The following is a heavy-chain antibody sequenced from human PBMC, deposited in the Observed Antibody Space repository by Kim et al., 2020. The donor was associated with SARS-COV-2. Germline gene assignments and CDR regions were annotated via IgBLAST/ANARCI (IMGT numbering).Heavy chain of an antibody. J-gene: IGHJ4*02. Sequence: NYAQKFQGRVTMTRDTSISTAYMELSRLRSDDTAVYYCAPGIAAAGTRDYWGQGTLVTVSS. D-gene: IGHD6-13*01. V-gene: IGHV1-2*02. CDR3: APGIAAAGTRDY.